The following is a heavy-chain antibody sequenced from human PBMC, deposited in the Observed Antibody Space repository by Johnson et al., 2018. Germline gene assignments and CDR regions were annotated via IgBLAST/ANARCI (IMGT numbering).Heavy chain of an antibody. D-gene: IGHD3-16*01. CDR1: GFSFDDFA. Sequence: VQSGRSLRLSCAASGFSFDDFAMHWVRQAPGKGLEWVAHISWNSGSIGYADAVKGRFTISRDNAKNSMYLHMNCLRSEDTALYYCAKDYSHLGFYYRGQGTLGTVSS. V-gene: IGHV3-9*01. CDR2: ISWNSGSI. CDR3: AKDYSHLGFYY. J-gene: IGHJ4*02.